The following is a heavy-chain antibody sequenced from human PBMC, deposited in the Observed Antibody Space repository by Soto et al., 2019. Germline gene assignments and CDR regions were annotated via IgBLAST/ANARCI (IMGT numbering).Heavy chain of an antibody. D-gene: IGHD3-3*01. CDR1: GYTFTGYY. CDR2: INPNSGGT. CDR3: ARGFWEWLSPSFDY. Sequence: GASVKVSCKASGYTFTGYYMHWVRQAPGQGLEWMGWINPNSGGTNYAQKFQGWVTMTRDTSISTAYMELSRLRSDDTDVYYCARGFWEWLSPSFDYWGQGTLVTVS. J-gene: IGHJ4*02. V-gene: IGHV1-2*04.